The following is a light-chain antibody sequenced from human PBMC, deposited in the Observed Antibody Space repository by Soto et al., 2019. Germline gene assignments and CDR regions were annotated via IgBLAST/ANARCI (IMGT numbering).Light chain of an antibody. CDR2: GAS. J-gene: IGKJ1*01. CDR1: KSFSSTY. CDR3: QQYGSSRT. Sequence: IVLTPSPGTLSLSPGERATLYCMASKSFSSTYLAWYQQKPGQAPRPLIYGASSRATGIPDRFSGSGSGTDFTLTISRREPEDIAVYYCQQYGSSRTFAQGTNLEIK. V-gene: IGKV3-20*01.